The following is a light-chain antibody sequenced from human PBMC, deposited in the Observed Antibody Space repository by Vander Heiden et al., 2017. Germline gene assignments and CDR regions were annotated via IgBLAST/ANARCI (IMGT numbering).Light chain of an antibody. CDR2: AAS. J-gene: IGKJ1*01. V-gene: IGKV1-39*01. Sequence: DIQMTQSPSSLSASVGDRVTITCRASQSISSDLNWYQQKPGKAPKLLIYAASSLQSGVPSRFSGSGSGTDFTLTISSLQPEDFATYYCQQSYSTLGWTFGQGTKVEIK. CDR3: QQSYSTLGWT. CDR1: QSISSD.